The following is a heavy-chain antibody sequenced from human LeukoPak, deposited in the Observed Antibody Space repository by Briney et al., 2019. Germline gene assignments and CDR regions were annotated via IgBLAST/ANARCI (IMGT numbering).Heavy chain of an antibody. CDR3: AYSSGYQQQ. CDR1: GGSLSDYY. V-gene: IGHV4-34*01. CDR2: INHSGST. J-gene: IGHJ1*01. D-gene: IGHD3-22*01. Sequence: SETLSLPCAVYGGSLSDYYWSWFRQPPGKGLEWIGEINHSGSTDYNPSLKSRVTISVDTSKNQFSLKLSSVTAADTAVYHCAYSSGYQQQWGQGTLVTVSS.